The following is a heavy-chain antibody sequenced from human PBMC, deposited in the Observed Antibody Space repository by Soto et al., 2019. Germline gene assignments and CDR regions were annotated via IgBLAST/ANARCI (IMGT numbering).Heavy chain of an antibody. V-gene: IGHV3-21*02. Sequence: EVQLVESGGGLVKPGGSLRLSCAASGFIFSQYSMNWGRQAPGKGLEWVSSISSTGALMYYADSVKGRFTISRDDADNSLYLQMNSLRVEDTAIYYCARDRLARGIRVAGRIDYWGQGALVTVSS. D-gene: IGHD6-19*01. CDR2: ISSTGALM. J-gene: IGHJ4*02. CDR1: GFIFSQYS. CDR3: ARDRLARGIRVAGRIDY.